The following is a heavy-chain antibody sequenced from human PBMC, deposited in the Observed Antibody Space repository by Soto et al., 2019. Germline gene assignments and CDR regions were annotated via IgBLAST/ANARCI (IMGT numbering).Heavy chain of an antibody. V-gene: IGHV3-9*01. D-gene: IGHD1-26*01. J-gene: IGHJ4*02. CDR2: ISWKSGSI. Sequence: GGSLRLSCAASGFTFDDYAMHWVRQAPGKGLEWVSGISWKSGSIGYADSVKGRFTISRDNAKNSLYLQMNSLRAEDTALDYCAKDLATKEYSGSYFDYWGQGTLVTVSS. CDR1: GFTFDDYA. CDR3: AKDLATKEYSGSYFDY.